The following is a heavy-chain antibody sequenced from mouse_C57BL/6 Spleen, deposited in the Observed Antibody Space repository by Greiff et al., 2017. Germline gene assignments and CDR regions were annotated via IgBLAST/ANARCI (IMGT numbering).Heavy chain of an antibody. D-gene: IGHD1-1*01. CDR2: IWSGGST. CDR1: GFSLTSYG. J-gene: IGHJ1*03. CDR3: ARPPSGSSHWYFDV. V-gene: IGHV2-2*01. Sequence: VKLVESGPGLVQPSQSLSITCTVSGFSLTSYGVHWVRQSPGKGLEWLGVIWSGGSTDYNAAFISRLSISKDNSKSKVFFKMNSLQADDTAIYSCARPPSGSSHWYFDVWGTGTTVTVSS.